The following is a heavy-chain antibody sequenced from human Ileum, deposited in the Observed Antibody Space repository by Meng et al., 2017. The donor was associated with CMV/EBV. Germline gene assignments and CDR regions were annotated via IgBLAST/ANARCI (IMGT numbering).Heavy chain of an antibody. Sequence: SQTLSLTCAISGDSVSSNTAAWNWIRQSPSRGLEWLGKTYYRSKWNNAYALSEKSRITINPDTSKNQFSLQLNSVTPEDTAVYYCARSASYYLDPWGQGNLVNGYS. CDR3: ARSASYYLDP. CDR1: GDSVSSNTAA. J-gene: IGHJ5*02. V-gene: IGHV6-1*01. CDR2: TYYRSKWNN. D-gene: IGHD1-26*01.